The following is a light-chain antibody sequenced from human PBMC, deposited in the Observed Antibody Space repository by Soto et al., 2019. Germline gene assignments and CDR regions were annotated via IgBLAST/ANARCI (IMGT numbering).Light chain of an antibody. CDR3: QRYGSSSYT. Sequence: EIVLTQSPGTLSLSPGERATLSCRARQSISSSYLAWYQQKPGQAPRLLIYAASSRATGIPDRFSGSGSGTDCAVAIRRREPGDFAVYYCQRYGSSSYTVGQGTQLEIK. CDR1: QSISSSY. J-gene: IGKJ2*01. V-gene: IGKV3-20*01. CDR2: AAS.